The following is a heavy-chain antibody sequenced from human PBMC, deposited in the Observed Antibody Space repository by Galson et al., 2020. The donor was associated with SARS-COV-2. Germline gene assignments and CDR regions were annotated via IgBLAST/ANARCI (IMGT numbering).Heavy chain of an antibody. CDR2: SSYSGST. Sequence: SETLSLTCTVSGGSISTYSWNWIRQSPGKGLEWIGYSSYSGSTTYNPSLNSRVTISVDTSENQFSLRLNSVTAADTAVYYCARVYCTTTSCHFDYWGQGILVTVSS. CDR3: ARVYCTTTSCHFDY. CDR1: GGSISTYS. V-gene: IGHV4-59*01. D-gene: IGHD2-2*01. J-gene: IGHJ4*02.